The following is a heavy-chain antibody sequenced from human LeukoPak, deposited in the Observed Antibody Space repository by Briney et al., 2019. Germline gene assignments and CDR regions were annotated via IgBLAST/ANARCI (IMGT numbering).Heavy chain of an antibody. CDR3: ARRGYDRYYYYYYMDV. CDR1: GFTFSSYW. D-gene: IGHD5-12*01. V-gene: IGHV3-7*01. Sequence: PGGSLRLSCAASGFTFSSYWMSWVRQAAGKGLEWVANIKQDGSEKYYVDSVKGRFTISRDNAKNSLYLQMNSLRAEDTAVYYCARRGYDRYYYYYYMDVWGKGTTVTVSS. J-gene: IGHJ6*03. CDR2: IKQDGSEK.